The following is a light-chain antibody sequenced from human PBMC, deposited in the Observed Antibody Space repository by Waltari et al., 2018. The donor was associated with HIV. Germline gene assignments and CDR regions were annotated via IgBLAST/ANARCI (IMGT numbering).Light chain of an antibody. CDR3: QIWDSASDHVI. J-gene: IGLJ2*01. CDR1: NIGSKP. CDR2: LGS. V-gene: IGLV3-21*04. Sequence: SYVLTQPPSVSVAPGVTAKITCAGYNIGSKPVPWYQQRPGQAPMLVIFLGSDRPSGIPERFSGSKSGNTATLTITRVEAGDEADYHCQIWDSASDHVIFGGGTKLTVL.